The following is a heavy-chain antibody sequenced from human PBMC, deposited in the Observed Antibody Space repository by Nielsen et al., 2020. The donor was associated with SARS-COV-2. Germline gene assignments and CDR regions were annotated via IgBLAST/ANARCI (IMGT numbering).Heavy chain of an antibody. J-gene: IGHJ6*03. CDR2: INHSGST. CDR1: GGSFSGYY. D-gene: IGHD2-2*01. V-gene: IGHV4-34*01. CDR3: ARGVVVPAASMDV. Sequence: SETLSLTCAVYGGSFSGYYWSWIRQPPGKGLEWIGEINHSGSTNYNQSLKSRVTISVDTSKNQFSLKLSSVTAADTAVYYCARGVVVPAASMDVWGKGTTVTVSS.